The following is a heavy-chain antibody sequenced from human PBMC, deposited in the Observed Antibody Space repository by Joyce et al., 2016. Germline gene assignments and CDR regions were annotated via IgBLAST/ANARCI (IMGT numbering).Heavy chain of an antibody. V-gene: IGHV3-7*01. J-gene: IGHJ4*02. CDR2: IKADGSEK. Sequence: EVQLVESGGGLVQPGGSLRLSCVSSGFTFRKYYMGWIGQAPGKGPEWVAKIKADGSEKSYVGSVEGRFTISRDNAKNSLYLQINGLRAEDTAVYYCAREYFWRYDYWGQGTLVTVSS. CDR1: GFTFRKYY. D-gene: IGHD3-3*01. CDR3: AREYFWRYDY.